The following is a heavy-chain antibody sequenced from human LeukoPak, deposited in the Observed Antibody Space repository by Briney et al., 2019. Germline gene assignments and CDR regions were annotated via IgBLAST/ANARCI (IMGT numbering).Heavy chain of an antibody. Sequence: GGSLRLSCAVSGFTFSSFAMHWVRQAPGKGLEWVAVISNDGSKKYDTDSVKGRFTISRDNSKNTLYLLMNSLRPEDTAVYYCARAKRLAAADPYYFDYWGQGALVTVSS. J-gene: IGHJ4*02. V-gene: IGHV3-30*04. CDR2: ISNDGSKK. CDR3: ARAKRLAAADPYYFDY. CDR1: GFTFSSFA. D-gene: IGHD6-13*01.